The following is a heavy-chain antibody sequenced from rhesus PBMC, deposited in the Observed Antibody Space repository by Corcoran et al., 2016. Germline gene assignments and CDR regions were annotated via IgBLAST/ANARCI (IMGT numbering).Heavy chain of an antibody. CDR2: ISGSSGST. Sequence: QVQLQESGPGLVKPSETLSLTCAVSGGSFSGYYWGWTRQPPGQGLVWLGYISGSSGSTDYTPSLKSRVTISTDTSKNQFSLKLSSVTAADTAVYYCARGQLANDYWGQGVLVTVSS. V-gene: IGHV4-165*01. CDR3: ARGQLANDY. J-gene: IGHJ4*01. CDR1: GGSFSGYY. D-gene: IGHD6-25*01.